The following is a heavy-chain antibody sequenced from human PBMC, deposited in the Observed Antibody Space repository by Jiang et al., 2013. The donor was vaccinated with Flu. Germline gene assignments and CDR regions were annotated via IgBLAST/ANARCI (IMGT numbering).Heavy chain of an antibody. Sequence: RLSCAASGFTFSSYGMHWVRQAPGKGLEWVAVISYDGSNKYYADSVKGRFTISRDNSKNTLYLQMNSLRAEDTAVYYCAKSHSYYLPYDAFDIWGQGTMVTVSS. J-gene: IGHJ3*02. D-gene: IGHD1-26*01. CDR3: AKSHSYYLPYDAFDI. V-gene: IGHV3-30*18. CDR2: ISYDGSNK. CDR1: GFTFSSYG.